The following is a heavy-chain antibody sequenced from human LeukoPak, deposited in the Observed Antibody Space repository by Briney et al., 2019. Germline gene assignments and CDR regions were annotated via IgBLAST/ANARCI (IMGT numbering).Heavy chain of an antibody. CDR1: GFTFQNHG. V-gene: IGHV3-30*02. Sequence: GGSLRLSCAASGFTFQNHGMHWVRQAPSKGLEWLAFIWFDGSDHYYASSVKGRFTISRDNSQNTLYLEMNNLRAEDTAVYYCAKDFNNYGSGSSPLYYYFFMDVWGKGTTVTVS. CDR3: AKDFNNYGSGSSPLYYYFFMDV. J-gene: IGHJ6*03. D-gene: IGHD3-10*01. CDR2: IWFDGSDH.